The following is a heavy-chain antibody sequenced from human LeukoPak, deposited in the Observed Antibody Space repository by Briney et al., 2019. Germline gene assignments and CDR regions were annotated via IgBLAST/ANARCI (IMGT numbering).Heavy chain of an antibody. Sequence: GTSVKVSCKASGFTFTSSAVQWVRQARGQRLEWIGWIVVGSGNTNYAQKFQERVTITRDMSTSTTYMELSSLRSEDTAVYYCAAEPFAIGYFQHWGQGTLVTVSS. CDR2: IVVGSGNT. J-gene: IGHJ1*01. D-gene: IGHD2/OR15-2a*01. CDR3: AAEPFAIGYFQH. CDR1: GFTFTSSA. V-gene: IGHV1-58*01.